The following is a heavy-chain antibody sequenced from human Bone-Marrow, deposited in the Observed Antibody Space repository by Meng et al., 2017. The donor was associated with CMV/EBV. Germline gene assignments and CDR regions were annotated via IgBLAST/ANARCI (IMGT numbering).Heavy chain of an antibody. CDR3: AIGAKQQPYSYCYYVMDV. J-gene: IGHJ6*02. CDR1: GGSVNSGISY. CDR2: IYYRGST. D-gene: IGHD6-13*01. Sequence: ESLKISCTVSGGSVNSGISYWSWSRQPTGKGLEWIGYIYYRGSTDYNPSLKSRVTISVDTSKNQLALKVSSVTAANTAVYYWAIGAKQQPYSYCYYVMDVWGQGTTVTVSS. V-gene: IGHV4-61*01.